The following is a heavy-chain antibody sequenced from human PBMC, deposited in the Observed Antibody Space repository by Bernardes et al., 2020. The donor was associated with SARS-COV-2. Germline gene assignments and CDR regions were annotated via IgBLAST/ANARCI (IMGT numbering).Heavy chain of an antibody. Sequence: ASVKVSCKASGYTFTSYGISWVRQAPGQGLEWVGLISAYNGNTDYLEKHQGRITLATDTSTSTAYMELRSLRSDDTAVYYCARDGGWLDPWGQGTLVTVSS. CDR1: GYTFTSYG. J-gene: IGHJ5*02. CDR3: ARDGGWLDP. V-gene: IGHV1-18*04. D-gene: IGHD3-16*01. CDR2: ISAYNGNT.